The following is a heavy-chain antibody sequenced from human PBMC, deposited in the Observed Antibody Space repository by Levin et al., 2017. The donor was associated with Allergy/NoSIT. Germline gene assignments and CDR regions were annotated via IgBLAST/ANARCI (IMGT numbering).Heavy chain of an antibody. CDR2: IKEDGSEI. CDR1: GFTFSSYW. Sequence: GGSLRLSCAASGFTFSSYWMTWVRQAPNKGLEWVANIKEDGSEIHYVGSVKGRFTVSRDNAKNVLYLQMNGLTAADTAIYYCANKICMVDGYKWFDPWGQGTLVTVS. V-gene: IGHV3-7*01. J-gene: IGHJ5*02. CDR3: ANKICMVDGYKWFDP. D-gene: IGHD5-24*01.